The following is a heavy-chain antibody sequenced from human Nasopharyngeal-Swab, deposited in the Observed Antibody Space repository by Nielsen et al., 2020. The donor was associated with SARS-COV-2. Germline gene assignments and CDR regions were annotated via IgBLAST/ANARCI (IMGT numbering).Heavy chain of an antibody. D-gene: IGHD3-10*01. CDR2: ISWDATSI. Sequence: WIRQPPGKGLEWASLISWDATSIYYADSVKGRFTISRDNSKNSLYLQMSSLSAEDTALYYCARDRSVTSGGYFDYWGQGTLVTVSS. J-gene: IGHJ4*02. CDR3: ARDRSVTSGGYFDY. V-gene: IGHV3-43*01.